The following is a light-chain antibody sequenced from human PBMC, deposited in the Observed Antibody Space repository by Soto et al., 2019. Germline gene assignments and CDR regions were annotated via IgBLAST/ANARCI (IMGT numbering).Light chain of an antibody. Sequence: DIQMTQSPSTLSASVGDRVIITCRASQSINSWLAWYQQKPGKAPKLLIYKASSLESGVPSRFSGSGSGTEFTLTISSLQPDVFATYYCQQYNSYWTFGQGTKVEVK. J-gene: IGKJ1*01. CDR3: QQYNSYWT. CDR1: QSINSW. V-gene: IGKV1-5*03. CDR2: KAS.